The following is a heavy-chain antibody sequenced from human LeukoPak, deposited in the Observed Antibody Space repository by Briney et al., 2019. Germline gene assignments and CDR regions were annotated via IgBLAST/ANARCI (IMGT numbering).Heavy chain of an antibody. CDR3: AQQLGYCSGGTCYFTY. J-gene: IGHJ1*01. D-gene: IGHD2-15*01. Sequence: GGSLRLSCAASGFTFSSYAMSWVRQAPGEGLEWVSAISGSGGSTYYADSVKGRFTISRDNSKNTLYLQMNSLRAEDTAVYYCAQQLGYCSGGTCYFTYWGQGTLVTVSS. CDR1: GFTFSSYA. V-gene: IGHV3-23*01. CDR2: ISGSGGST.